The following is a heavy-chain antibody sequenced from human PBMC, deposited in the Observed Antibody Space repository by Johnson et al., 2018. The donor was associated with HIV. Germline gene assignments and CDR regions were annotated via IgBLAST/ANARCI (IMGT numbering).Heavy chain of an antibody. CDR2: MNRGGSEI. J-gene: IGHJ3*02. CDR3: ARASQGAYDM. CDR1: GFTFSSYA. Sequence: VQLVESGGGVVQPGRSLRLSCAASGFTFSSYAMHWVRQAPGKGLEWVATMNRGGSEIFYVASVKGRFTISGDIAKNSLYLQMNSLRADDTAIYYCARASQGAYDMWGQGTMVTVSS. V-gene: IGHV3-7*01.